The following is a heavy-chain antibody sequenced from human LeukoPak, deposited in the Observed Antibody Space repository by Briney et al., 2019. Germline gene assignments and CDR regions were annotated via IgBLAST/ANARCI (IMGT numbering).Heavy chain of an antibody. V-gene: IGHV4-38-2*01. D-gene: IGHD6-19*01. CDR1: GYSIISDYY. CDR2: VYHSGST. CDR3: ARNSSAYSFEH. Sequence: AETLSLTCAVSGYSIISDYYWGWIRQSPGKGLEWIGSVYHSGSTHYNPSLKSRVTMSVDTSKNQFSLKLNSVTAADTAVYYYARNSSAYSFEHWGQKSLVTVSS. J-gene: IGHJ4*02.